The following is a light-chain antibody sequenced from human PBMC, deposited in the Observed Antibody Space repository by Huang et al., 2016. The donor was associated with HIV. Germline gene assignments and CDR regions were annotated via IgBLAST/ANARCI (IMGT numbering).Light chain of an antibody. CDR2: KAS. V-gene: IGKV1-5*03. J-gene: IGKJ2*01. CDR1: QTISTW. CDR3: QQYNTYSYT. Sequence: QSPSTLSASVGDRVTITCWASQTISTWLAWYQQKPGRAPKLLIHKASTLESGVPSRFSGSGSGTEFTLTISRLQPDDYATYYCQQYNTYSYTFGQGTKLEIK.